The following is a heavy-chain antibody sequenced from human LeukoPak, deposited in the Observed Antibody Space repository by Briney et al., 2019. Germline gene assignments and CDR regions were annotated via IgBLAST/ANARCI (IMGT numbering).Heavy chain of an antibody. D-gene: IGHD3-10*01. CDR2: IYYSGST. J-gene: IGHJ4*02. CDR1: GGSISSSSYY. Sequence: SETLSLTCTVSGGSISSSSYYWGWIRQPPGKGLEWIGSIYYSGSTYYNPSLKSRVTISVDTSKNQFSLKLSSVTAADTAVYYCARANYGSGSYYIPYWGQGTLVTVSS. CDR3: ARANYGSGSYYIPY. V-gene: IGHV4-39*07.